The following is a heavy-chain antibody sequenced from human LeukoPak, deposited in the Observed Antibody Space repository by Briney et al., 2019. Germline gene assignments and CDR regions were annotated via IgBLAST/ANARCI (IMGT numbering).Heavy chain of an antibody. CDR3: ASPIAAAEIYFDY. CDR1: GYTFTGYY. D-gene: IGHD6-13*01. V-gene: IGHV1-2*02. CDR2: INPNSGGT. J-gene: IGHJ4*02. Sequence: ASVKVSCKASGYTFTGYYMHWVRQVPGQGLEWMGWINPNSGGTNYAQKFQGRVTMTRDTSISTAYMELSRLRSDDTAVYYCASPIAAAEIYFDYWGQGTLVTVSS.